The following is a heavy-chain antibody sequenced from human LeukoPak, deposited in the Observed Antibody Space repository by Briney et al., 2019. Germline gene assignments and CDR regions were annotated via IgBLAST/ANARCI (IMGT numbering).Heavy chain of an antibody. CDR3: ARDYDWSIDQ. D-gene: IGHD5-12*01. J-gene: IGHJ5*02. CDR1: GLTFNRDW. CDR2: INNDGSSI. Sequence: PGGSLRLSCAASGLTFNRDWMHWVRQVPGKGLVWVSRINNDGSSIRYADSVKGRFTISRDNARNTLYLQMSSLRADDTGVHYCARDYDWSIDQWGQGTLVTVSS. V-gene: IGHV3-74*01.